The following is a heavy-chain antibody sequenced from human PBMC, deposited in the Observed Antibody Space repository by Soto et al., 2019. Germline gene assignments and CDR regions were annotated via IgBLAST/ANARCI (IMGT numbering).Heavy chain of an antibody. Sequence: QVQLVESGGGVVQPGRSLRLSCAASGFTFSNYGMNWVRQAPGKGLEWVEVISYDGSNKYYADSVKGRFTISRDNSKNTLYLQMNSLRAEDTAVYYCANDGSRGWHFDSWGQGTLVPVSS. D-gene: IGHD6-19*01. V-gene: IGHV3-30*18. CDR1: GFTFSNYG. CDR3: ANDGSRGWHFDS. J-gene: IGHJ4*02. CDR2: ISYDGSNK.